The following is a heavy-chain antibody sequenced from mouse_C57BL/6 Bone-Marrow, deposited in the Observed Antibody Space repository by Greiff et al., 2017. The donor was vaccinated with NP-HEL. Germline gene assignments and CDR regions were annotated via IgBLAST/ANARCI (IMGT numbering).Heavy chain of an antibody. CDR2: IYPGSGNT. V-gene: IGHV1-76*01. J-gene: IGHJ4*01. D-gene: IGHD2-2*01. Sequence: VQLQQSGAELVRPGASVKLSCKASGYTFTDYYINWVKQRPGQGLEWIARIYPGSGNTYYNEKFKGKATLTAEKSSSTAYMQLSSLTSEDSAVYFSARNGLREGDYWGQGTSVTVSS. CDR3: ARNGLREGDY. CDR1: GYTFTDYY.